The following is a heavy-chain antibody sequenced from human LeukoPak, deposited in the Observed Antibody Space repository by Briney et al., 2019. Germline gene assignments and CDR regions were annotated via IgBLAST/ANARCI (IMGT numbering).Heavy chain of an antibody. D-gene: IGHD3-22*01. V-gene: IGHV4-59*01. CDR2: IYYSGST. J-gene: IGHJ2*01. CDR1: GGSISSYY. CDR3: ASALGGYYDSSGYYFKSWYFDL. Sequence: SETLSLTCSVSGGSISSYYWSWIRQPPGKGLEWIGYIYYSGSTNYNPSLKSRVTISVDTSKNQFSLKLSSVTAADTAVYYCASALGGYYDSSGYYFKSWYFDLWGRGTLVTASS.